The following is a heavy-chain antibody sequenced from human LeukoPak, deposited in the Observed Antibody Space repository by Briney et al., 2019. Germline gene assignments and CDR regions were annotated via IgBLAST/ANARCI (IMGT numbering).Heavy chain of an antibody. CDR1: GGSISSGAHF. V-gene: IGHV4-31*03. J-gene: IGHJ4*02. D-gene: IGHD1-26*01. Sequence: SQTLSLTCTVSGGSISSGAHFWSWIRQHPGKGLDWIGFIYYSGTTYYDPSLESRVIISVDTSKNQFSLKLSSVTAADTAVYYCARERSGGTYSPLDYWGQGILVTVSS. CDR3: ARERSGGTYSPLDY. CDR2: IYYSGTT.